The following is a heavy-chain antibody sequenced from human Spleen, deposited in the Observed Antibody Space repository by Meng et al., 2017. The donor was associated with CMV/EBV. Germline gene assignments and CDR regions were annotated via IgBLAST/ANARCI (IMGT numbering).Heavy chain of an antibody. D-gene: IGHD2-2*01. CDR2: ISSGGTTT. CDR3: ARDKECSATSCNPTDYYYYYGMDV. J-gene: IGHJ6*02. V-gene: IGHV3-48*03. CDR1: GFIFSSYE. Sequence: GGSLRLSCTASGFIFSSYEMNWVRQTPGKGLEWISYISSGGTTTYYADSVKSRFTMSRDNAKNSLYLQMNSLRAEDTAVYYCARDKECSATSCNPTDYYYYYGMDVWGQGTTVTVSS.